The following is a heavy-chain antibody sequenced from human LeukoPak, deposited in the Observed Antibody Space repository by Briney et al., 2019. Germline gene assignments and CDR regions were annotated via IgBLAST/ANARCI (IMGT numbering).Heavy chain of an antibody. CDR2: MHTSGGT. Sequence: SETLSLTCTVSGDSISSGSYYRSCIRQPAGKGLEWIGRMHTSGGTDYNPSLKSRVTISVDTSKNQFSLKVSSVTAADTAVYYCAKDRGDGHNSGYFVHWGQGTLVTVSS. CDR3: AKDRGDGHNSGYFVH. CDR1: GDSISSGSYY. J-gene: IGHJ4*02. D-gene: IGHD5-24*01. V-gene: IGHV4-61*02.